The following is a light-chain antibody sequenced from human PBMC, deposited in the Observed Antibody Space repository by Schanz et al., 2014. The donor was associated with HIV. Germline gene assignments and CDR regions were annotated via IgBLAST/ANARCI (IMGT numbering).Light chain of an antibody. CDR2: DVT. Sequence: QSVLTQPSSASGSPGQSVTISCTGTTSDIGNHDFVSWYQQHPGKAPKLMIYDVTKRPSGVPARFSGSKSGNTASLTVSGLQADDEADYYCSSYTIINTPVLFGGGTKLTVL. CDR3: SSYTIINTPVL. J-gene: IGLJ2*01. V-gene: IGLV2-8*01. CDR1: TSDIGNHDF.